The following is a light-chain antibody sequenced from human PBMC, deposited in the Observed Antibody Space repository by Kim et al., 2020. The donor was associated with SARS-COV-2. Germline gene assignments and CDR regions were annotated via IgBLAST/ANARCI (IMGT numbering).Light chain of an antibody. J-gene: IGKJ4*01. CDR1: QSVSSS. CDR3: QQRSNWPPGLT. CDR2: ETS. Sequence: PGERAPLSCRASQSVSSSLAWYQQKPGQAPRLLIYETSNRATDIPARSSGSGSGTDFTLTISSLQPEDFAVYYCQQRSNWPPGLTFGGGTKVDIK. V-gene: IGKV3-11*01.